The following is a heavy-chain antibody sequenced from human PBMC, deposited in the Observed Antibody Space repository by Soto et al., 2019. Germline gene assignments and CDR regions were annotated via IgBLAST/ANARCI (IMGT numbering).Heavy chain of an antibody. J-gene: IGHJ3*02. CDR2: IYSDGRT. CDR1: GFTVSGKY. Sequence: GGSLRLSCAASGFTVSGKYMSWVRQAPGKRLEWVSVIYSDGRTYYADSVKGRFTISRDNSKNTLYLQMDSLRAEDTAVYYCADYPWIRDTSDIWGQGTMVTVS. V-gene: IGHV3-66*01. D-gene: IGHD3-16*01. CDR3: ADYPWIRDTSDI.